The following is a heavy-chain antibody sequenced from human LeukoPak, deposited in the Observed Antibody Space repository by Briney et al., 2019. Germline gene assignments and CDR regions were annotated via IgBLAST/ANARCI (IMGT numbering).Heavy chain of an antibody. Sequence: PGRCLRLSCAASGFTFSSYGVHWVHQAPGKGLEWVAVIWYGGSNKYYADSVKGQFTISRDNSKNTLYLQMNSLRAEDTAVYYCAKATYYYDSSVDYWGQGTLVTVSS. D-gene: IGHD3-22*01. CDR1: GFTFSSYG. J-gene: IGHJ4*02. CDR2: IWYGGSNK. V-gene: IGHV3-30*18. CDR3: AKATYYYDSSVDY.